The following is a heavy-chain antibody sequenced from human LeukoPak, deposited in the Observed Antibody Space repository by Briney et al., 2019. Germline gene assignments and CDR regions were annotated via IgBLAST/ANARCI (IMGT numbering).Heavy chain of an antibody. CDR3: ARHYYDSSGYWGYYYYYYMEV. Sequence: ASVKVSCKASGYTFTSYAMNWVRQAPGQGLEWMGWINTNTGNPTYAQGFTGRFVFSLDTSVSTAYLQISSLKAEDTAVYYCARHYYDSSGYWGYYYYYYMEVWGKGTTVTVSS. D-gene: IGHD3-22*01. CDR2: INTNTGNP. J-gene: IGHJ6*03. CDR1: GYTFTSYA. V-gene: IGHV7-4-1*02.